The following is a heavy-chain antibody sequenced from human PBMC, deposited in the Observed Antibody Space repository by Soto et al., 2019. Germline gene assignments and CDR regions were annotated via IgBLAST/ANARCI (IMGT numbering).Heavy chain of an antibody. CDR2: IDPSDSHP. V-gene: IGHV5-10-1*01. CDR1: GYSFTDYY. J-gene: IGHJ4*02. Sequence: PGESLKISCKASGYSFTDYYISWVRQMPGKGLEWMGKIDPSDSHPNYSPSFQGHVTFSVDKSTSTAYLQWSSLKASDTAMYYCAKQSPYTGSYYVLFDYWGQGTQVTSPQ. D-gene: IGHD1-26*01. CDR3: AKQSPYTGSYYVLFDY.